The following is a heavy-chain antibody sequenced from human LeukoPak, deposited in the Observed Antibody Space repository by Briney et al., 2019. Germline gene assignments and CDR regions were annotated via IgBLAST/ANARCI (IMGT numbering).Heavy chain of an antibody. Sequence: GGTLRLSCAASGFIFSRYGMSWVRQTPGKGLGWVAAISGSGGSTYYADSVKGRFTISRDNSQNTLELQMNSLRAEDTAVYYCGKDEVTSDYWGQGTLVTVSS. CDR3: GKDEVTSDY. J-gene: IGHJ4*02. CDR1: GFIFSRYG. V-gene: IGHV3-23*01. CDR2: ISGSGGST.